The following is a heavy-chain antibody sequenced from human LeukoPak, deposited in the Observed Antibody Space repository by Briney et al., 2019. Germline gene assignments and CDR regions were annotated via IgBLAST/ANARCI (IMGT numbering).Heavy chain of an antibody. CDR1: GYTFSNYG. V-gene: IGHV1-18*01. CDR3: ARSHSGSLRAPFDF. CDR2: ISAYNGKA. D-gene: IGHD3-22*01. J-gene: IGHJ4*01. Sequence: GASVKVSCKASGYTFSNYGIIWVRPAPGQGLEWMGWISAYNGKAKYSQRVQGRVTLTADTSTSTAYMEIRTLRFDDTAIYYCARSHSGSLRAPFDFWGQGTLVTVSS.